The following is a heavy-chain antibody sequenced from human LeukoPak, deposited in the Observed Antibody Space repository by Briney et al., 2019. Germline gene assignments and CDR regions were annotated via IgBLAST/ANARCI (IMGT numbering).Heavy chain of an antibody. J-gene: IGHJ4*02. V-gene: IGHV3-30*02. CDR2: IRFDGSSK. D-gene: IGHD1/OR15-1a*01. CDR3: AKEGTASKPSDLDY. CDR1: GFTFSNYA. Sequence: PGGSLRLSCAASGFTFSNYAIHWVRQAPGKGLEWVAFIRFDGSSKYYTDSVKGRFTISRDNSRNTVYLQMNSLRVEDTAVYYCAKEGTASKPSDLDYWGQGTLVTVSS.